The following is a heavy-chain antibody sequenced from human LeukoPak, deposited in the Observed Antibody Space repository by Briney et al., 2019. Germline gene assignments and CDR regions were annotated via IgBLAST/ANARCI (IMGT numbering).Heavy chain of an antibody. CDR2: IYYSGTT. V-gene: IGHV4-39*01. CDR3: ARSYCSSSCYAVGAFDI. CDR1: GGSISSSSHY. D-gene: IGHD2-2*01. Sequence: SETLSLTRTVSGGSISSSSHYWGWIRQPPGKGLEWMGSIYYSGTTYYSPSLKSRVTISVDMSKNQFSLRLSSVTAADTAAYYCARSYCSSSCYAVGAFDIWGQGTVVTVSS. J-gene: IGHJ3*02.